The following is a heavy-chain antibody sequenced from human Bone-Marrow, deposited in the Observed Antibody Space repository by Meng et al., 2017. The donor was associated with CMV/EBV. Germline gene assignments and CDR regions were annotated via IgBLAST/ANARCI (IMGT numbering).Heavy chain of an antibody. CDR3: ARSYREGRDD. D-gene: IGHD2-2*01. Sequence: GESLKISCAASGFTFTTYEMNWVRQAPGKGLEWVSYISSSSGTIYYADSVRGRFTLSRDNAKNSLHLQMDHLRAEDTAVYFCARSYREGRDDWGRGTMVTVSS. CDR1: GFTFTTYE. CDR2: ISSSSGTI. V-gene: IGHV3-48*03. J-gene: IGHJ4*01.